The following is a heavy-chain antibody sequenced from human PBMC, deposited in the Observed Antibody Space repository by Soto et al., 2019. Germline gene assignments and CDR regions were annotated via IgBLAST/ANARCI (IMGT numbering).Heavy chain of an antibody. D-gene: IGHD3-22*01. J-gene: IGHJ3*02. CDR3: ARAYDSSGYYYVSAFDI. V-gene: IGHV1-18*01. Sequence: ASVKVSCKASGYTFTSYGISWVRQAPGQGLEWMGWISAYNGNTSYAQKLQGRVTMTTDTSTSTAYMELRSLRSDDTAVYYCARAYDSSGYYYVSAFDIWGQGTMVTVSS. CDR2: ISAYNGNT. CDR1: GYTFTSYG.